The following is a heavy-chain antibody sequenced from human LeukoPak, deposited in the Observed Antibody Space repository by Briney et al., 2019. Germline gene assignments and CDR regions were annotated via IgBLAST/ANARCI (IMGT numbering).Heavy chain of an antibody. V-gene: IGHV3-30-3*01. J-gene: IGHJ4*02. CDR2: ISYDGSNK. D-gene: IGHD3-10*01. CDR1: GFTFMSYA. CDR3: SRGPLTVPYYGSENYYPNFVY. Sequence: PGGSLRLSCAASGFTFMSYAMHWVRQAPGKGLEWVAVISYDGSNKYYADSVKGRFTISRDNSKNTLCLQMNSLRPEDTAVFYCSRGPLTVPYYGSENYYPNFVYWGQGSLVTVSS.